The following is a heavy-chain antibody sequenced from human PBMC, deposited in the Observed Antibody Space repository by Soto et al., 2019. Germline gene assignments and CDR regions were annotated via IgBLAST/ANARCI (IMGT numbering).Heavy chain of an antibody. J-gene: IGHJ6*02. D-gene: IGHD5-18*01. V-gene: IGHV3-73*02. Sequence: EVPLVESGGGLVQPGGSLKLSCAASGFTFSGSAMHWVRQASGKGLEWVGRIRSKTNSYATAYAASVKGRFTISRDDSKNTAYLQMNSLKSEDTAVYYCTADTAMTRYGMDVWGQGTTVTVSS. CDR1: GFTFSGSA. CDR3: TADTAMTRYGMDV. CDR2: IRSKTNSYAT.